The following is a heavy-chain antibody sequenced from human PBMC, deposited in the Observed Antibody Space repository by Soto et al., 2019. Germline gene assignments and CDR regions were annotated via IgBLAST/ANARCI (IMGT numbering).Heavy chain of an antibody. CDR1: GGSISSSSYY. J-gene: IGHJ5*02. D-gene: IGHD2-15*01. CDR2: IYYSGST. CDR3: ARHQYCSGGSCYWKTPGWFDP. Sequence: PSETLSLTCTVSGGSISSSSYYWGWIRQPPGKGLEWIGSIYYSGSTYYNPSLKSRVTISVDTSKNQFSLKLSSVTAADTAVYYCARHQYCSGGSCYWKTPGWFDPWGQGTLVTVSS. V-gene: IGHV4-39*01.